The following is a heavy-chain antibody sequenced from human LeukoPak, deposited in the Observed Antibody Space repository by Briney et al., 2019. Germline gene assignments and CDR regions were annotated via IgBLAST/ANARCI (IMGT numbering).Heavy chain of an antibody. V-gene: IGHV1-18*01. Sequence: ASVKVSCKASGYTFTSFGISWVRQAPGQGLEWMGWISAYNGNTNYAQKLQGRVTMTTDTSTSTAYMELRSLRSDDTAVYYCAGEGWSGYYSYGAFDNWGQGTMVNVSS. D-gene: IGHD3-3*01. J-gene: IGHJ3*02. CDR3: AGEGWSGYYSYGAFDN. CDR1: GYTFTSFG. CDR2: ISAYNGNT.